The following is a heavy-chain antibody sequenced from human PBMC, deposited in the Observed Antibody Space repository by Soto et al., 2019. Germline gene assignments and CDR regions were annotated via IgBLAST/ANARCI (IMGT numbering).Heavy chain of an antibody. J-gene: IGHJ4*02. CDR1: GYTFTSYG. D-gene: IGHD6-19*01. Sequence: GASVKVSCKASGYTFTSYGISWVRQAPGQGLEWMGWISAYNGNTNYAQKLQGRVTMTTDTSTSTAYMELRSLRSDDTAVYYCARDYRSSGWGGDFDYWGQGTLVTVSS. CDR2: ISAYNGNT. V-gene: IGHV1-18*01. CDR3: ARDYRSSGWGGDFDY.